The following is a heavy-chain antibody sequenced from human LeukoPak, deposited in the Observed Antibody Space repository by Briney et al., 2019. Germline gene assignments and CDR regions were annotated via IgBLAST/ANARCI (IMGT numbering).Heavy chain of an antibody. CDR2: ISNNGDNT. V-gene: IGHV3-64D*06. J-gene: IGHJ4*02. Sequence: GGSLRLSCSVSGFTFSTYVMHWVRQAPGKGLEYVSAISNNGDNTYYADSVKGRFTISRDNSKNTLYLQMSSLRADDTAVYYCVRGTGYWGQGTLVTVSS. CDR3: VRGTGY. CDR1: GFTFSTYV.